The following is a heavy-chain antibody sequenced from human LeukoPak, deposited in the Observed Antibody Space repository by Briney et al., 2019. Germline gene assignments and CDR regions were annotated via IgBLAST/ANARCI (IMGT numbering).Heavy chain of an antibody. J-gene: IGHJ6*03. CDR1: GFTFSSYA. CDR3: ARDFFTDCSSTSCYSGEDYYYYYMDV. CDR2: ISGSGGST. V-gene: IGHV3-23*01. Sequence: GGSLRLSCAASGFTFSSYAMSWVRQAPGKGLEWVSAISGSGGSTYYADSVKGRFTISRDNSKNTLYLQMHSLRAEDTAVYYCARDFFTDCSSTSCYSGEDYYYYYMDVWGKGTTVTVSS. D-gene: IGHD2-2*01.